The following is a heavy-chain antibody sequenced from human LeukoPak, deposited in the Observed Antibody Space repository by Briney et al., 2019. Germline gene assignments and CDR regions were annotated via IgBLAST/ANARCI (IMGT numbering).Heavy chain of an antibody. CDR2: IRSKAYGGTT. V-gene: IGHV3-49*04. D-gene: IGHD3-22*01. CDR3: TTAYYYDSSGPPGYFDY. Sequence: PGRSLRLSCTASGFTFGDYAMSWVRQAPGKGLEGVGFIRSKAYGGTTEYAASVKGRFTISRDDSKSIAYLQMNSLKTEDTAVYYCTTAYYYDSSGPPGYFDYWGQGTLVTVSS. J-gene: IGHJ4*02. CDR1: GFTFGDYA.